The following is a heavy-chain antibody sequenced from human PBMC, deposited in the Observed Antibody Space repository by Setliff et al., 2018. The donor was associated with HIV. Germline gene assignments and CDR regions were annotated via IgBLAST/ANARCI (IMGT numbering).Heavy chain of an antibody. D-gene: IGHD5-18*01. Sequence: SETLSLTCAVYGGSFSGYHWNWIRQFPGKGLEWIGSIYHSGSTYYNPSLKSRVTISVDTSKNQLSLRLSSVTAADTAVYYCARHAALIKRYYYYYLDVWGKGTTVTVSS. J-gene: IGHJ6*03. CDR2: IYHSGST. V-gene: IGHV4-34*01. CDR3: ARHAALIKRYYYYYLDV. CDR1: GGSFSGYH.